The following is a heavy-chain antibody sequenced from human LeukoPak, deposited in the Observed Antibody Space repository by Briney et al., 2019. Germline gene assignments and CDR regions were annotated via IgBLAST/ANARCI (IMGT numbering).Heavy chain of an antibody. V-gene: IGHV4-59*05. J-gene: IGHJ2*01. D-gene: IGHD6-19*01. CDR3: ALGYTSGWYYFDL. CDR1: GGSISNYY. Sequence: PSETLSLTCTVSGGSISNYYWSWIRQSPGKGLEWIGSIYYSGNTYYNPSLKSRVTISLDTSKNQISLKLSSVTAADTAMYYCALGYTSGWYYFDLWGRGTLVTVSS. CDR2: IYYSGNT.